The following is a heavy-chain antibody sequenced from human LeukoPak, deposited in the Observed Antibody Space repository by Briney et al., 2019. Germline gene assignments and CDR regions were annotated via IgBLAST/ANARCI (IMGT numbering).Heavy chain of an antibody. CDR3: ARDSRLKWTQYYFDF. CDR1: GFTFSSYA. CDR2: ISFDGKNK. J-gene: IGHJ4*02. D-gene: IGHD3/OR15-3a*01. Sequence: GGSLRLSCAASGFTFSSYAIHWARQAPGKGLEWVAVISFDGKNKFYSDSVKGRFTISRDNSKNTLYLQMNSLKPEDTAVYFCARDSRLKWTQYYFDFWGQGTLVTVSS. V-gene: IGHV3-30*04.